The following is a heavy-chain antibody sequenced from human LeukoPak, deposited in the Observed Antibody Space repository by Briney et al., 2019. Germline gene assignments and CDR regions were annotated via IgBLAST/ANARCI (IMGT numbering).Heavy chain of an antibody. CDR1: GGSISSGGYS. Sequence: PSETLSLTCAVSGGSISSGGYSWSWIRQPPGKGLEWIGYIYHSGSTYYNPSLKSRVTISVDRSKNQFSLKLSSVTAADTAVYYCARENEYFDYWGQGTLVTVSS. CDR3: ARENEYFDY. CDR2: IYHSGST. J-gene: IGHJ4*02. V-gene: IGHV4-30-2*01. D-gene: IGHD1-1*01.